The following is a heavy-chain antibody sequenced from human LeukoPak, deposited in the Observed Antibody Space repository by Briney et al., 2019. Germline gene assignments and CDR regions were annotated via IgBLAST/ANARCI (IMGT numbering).Heavy chain of an antibody. Sequence: ASVTVSCKASGGTFSSYAISWVRQAPGQGLEWMGWMNPNSGNTGYAQKFQGRVTMTRNTSISTAYMELSSLRSEDTAVYYCARGSAVAGTSEFDYWGQGTLVTVSS. CDR2: MNPNSGNT. CDR3: ARGSAVAGTSEFDY. D-gene: IGHD6-19*01. J-gene: IGHJ4*02. CDR1: GGTFSSYA. V-gene: IGHV1-8*02.